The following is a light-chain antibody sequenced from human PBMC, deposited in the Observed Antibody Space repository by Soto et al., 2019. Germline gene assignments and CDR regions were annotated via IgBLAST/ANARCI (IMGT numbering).Light chain of an antibody. CDR1: SSDVGAYNY. CDR3: SSFTRSNAYV. Sequence: QSVLTQPASVSGSPGQSITISCTGTSSDVGAYNYVSWYQQHPGKVPKLMIYDVCDRPSGVSNRFSGSKSGNTASLTISGLQAEDEADYYCSSFTRSNAYVFGTGTKVTVL. CDR2: DVC. V-gene: IGLV2-14*03. J-gene: IGLJ1*01.